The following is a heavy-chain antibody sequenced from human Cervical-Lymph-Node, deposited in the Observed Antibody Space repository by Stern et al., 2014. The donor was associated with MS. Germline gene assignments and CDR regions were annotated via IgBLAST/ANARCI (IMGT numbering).Heavy chain of an antibody. V-gene: IGHV4-59*08. Sequence: VQLVESGPGLVKPSETLSLTCTVSGGSTSSYYWSWIRQPPGKGLEWIGYISSSGGTKYNPSLKSRVPISLDTSKNQFSLTLSSVTAADTAVYYCARGYTTSSGRPDYWGQGTLVTVSS. CDR2: ISSSGGT. CDR1: GGSTSSYY. D-gene: IGHD6-6*01. J-gene: IGHJ4*02. CDR3: ARGYTTSSGRPDY.